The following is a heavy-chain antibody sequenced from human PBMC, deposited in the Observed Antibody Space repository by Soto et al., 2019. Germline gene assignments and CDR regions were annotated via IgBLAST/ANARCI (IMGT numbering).Heavy chain of an antibody. CDR2: IYSDGRT. V-gene: IGHV3-53*02. CDR3: ARCSGWYGQCYFDC. D-gene: IGHD6-13*01. J-gene: IGHJ4*02. Sequence: DVQLVETGGGLIQPGGSLRLCCAASEFIVSSSYMSWVRQAPGKGLEWVSVIYSDGRTYYADSVKGRFTISRDNSKNTLYLQMNSLSAEDTAVYYWARCSGWYGQCYFDCWGQGTLVTVSS. CDR1: EFIVSSSY.